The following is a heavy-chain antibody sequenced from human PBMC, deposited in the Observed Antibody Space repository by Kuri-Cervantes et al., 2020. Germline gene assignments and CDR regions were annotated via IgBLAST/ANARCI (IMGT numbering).Heavy chain of an antibody. CDR2: IWYDGSNK. J-gene: IGHJ3*01. CDR3: ARAKLYDAFDV. CDR1: GFTFSSYG. D-gene: IGHD5/OR15-5a*01. V-gene: IGHV3-33*01. Sequence: GGSLRLSCAASGFTFSSYGMHWVRQAPGKGLERVAVIWYDGSNKYYADSVKGRFTISRDNSKNTLYLQMNSLRAEDTAVYYCARAKLYDAFDVWGQGTMVTVSS.